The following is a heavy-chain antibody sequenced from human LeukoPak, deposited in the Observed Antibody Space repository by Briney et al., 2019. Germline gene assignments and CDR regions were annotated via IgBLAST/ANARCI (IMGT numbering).Heavy chain of an antibody. CDR3: ARDQVEYSSFWDY. D-gene: IGHD6-6*01. CDR1: GFTFSSYA. Sequence: GGSLRLSCAASGFTFSSYAMSWVRQAPGKGLEWVAVISYDGSNKYYADSVKGRFTISRDNSKNTLYLQMNSLRAEDTAVYYCARDQVEYSSFWDYWGQGTLVTVSS. CDR2: ISYDGSNK. V-gene: IGHV3-30*04. J-gene: IGHJ4*02.